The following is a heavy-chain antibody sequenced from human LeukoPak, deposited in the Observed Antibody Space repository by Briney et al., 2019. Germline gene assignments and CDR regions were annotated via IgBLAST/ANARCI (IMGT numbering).Heavy chain of an antibody. D-gene: IGHD4-23*01. V-gene: IGHV4-39*07. J-gene: IGHJ4*02. CDR3: AREADYGGYSGLRETGSGYYLDN. CDR1: GGSISSSSYY. Sequence: SETLSLTCTVSGGSISSSSYYWGWIRQPPGKGLEWIGSIYYSGSTYYNPSLKSRVTISVDTSKNQFSLRLTSVTAADTAMYYCAREADYGGYSGLRETGSGYYLDNWGQGTLVTVSS. CDR2: IYYSGST.